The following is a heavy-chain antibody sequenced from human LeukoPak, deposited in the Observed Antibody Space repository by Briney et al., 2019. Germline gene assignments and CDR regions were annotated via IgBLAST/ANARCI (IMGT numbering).Heavy chain of an antibody. Sequence: GGSLRLSCAASGFSFSGYAMSWVRQAPGKGLEWVSTISGSGATTYYADSVTGRFTISRDNSKDIVFLQLNTPRADDTGVYHCVKGHRGYTTSWYDYWGQGTLVTVSS. D-gene: IGHD6-13*01. CDR2: ISGSGATT. CDR1: GFSFSGYA. CDR3: VKGHRGYTTSWYDY. V-gene: IGHV3-23*01. J-gene: IGHJ4*02.